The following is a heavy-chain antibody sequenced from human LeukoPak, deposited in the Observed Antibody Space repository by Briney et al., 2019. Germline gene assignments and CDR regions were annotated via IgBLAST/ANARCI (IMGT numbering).Heavy chain of an antibody. D-gene: IGHD3-22*01. CDR3: ARGHPSYDSSGYYPEYFQH. Sequence: ASVKVSCKASGYTFSGYYLHWVRQAPGQGLEWMGWINPNSGGTYSVQNFQGRVTMTRDTSISTAYMELSRLRSDDTAVYYCARGHPSYDSSGYYPEYFQHWGQGTLVTVSS. CDR1: GYTFSGYY. CDR2: INPNSGGT. V-gene: IGHV1-2*02. J-gene: IGHJ1*01.